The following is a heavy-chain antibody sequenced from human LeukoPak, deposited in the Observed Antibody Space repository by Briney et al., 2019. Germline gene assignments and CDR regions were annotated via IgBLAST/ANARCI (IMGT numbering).Heavy chain of an antibody. J-gene: IGHJ4*02. CDR1: GFTFSSYA. CDR2: ISGSGGST. V-gene: IGHV3-23*01. D-gene: IGHD3-10*01. Sequence: GGSLRLSCAASGFTFSSYAMSWVRQAPGKGPEWVSAISGSGGSTYYADSVKGRFTISRDNSKNTLYLQMNSLRAEDTAVYYCAKDLEGSGSYGGSIDYWGQGTLVTVSS. CDR3: AKDLEGSGSYGGSIDY.